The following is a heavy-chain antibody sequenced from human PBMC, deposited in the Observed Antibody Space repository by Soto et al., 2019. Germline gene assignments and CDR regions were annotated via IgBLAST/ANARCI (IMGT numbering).Heavy chain of an antibody. D-gene: IGHD2-21*02. CDR2: INHSGTT. CDR3: ARQAAGDSDEYYLAF. J-gene: IGHJ4*02. CDR1: GGSFSGFY. V-gene: IGHV4-34*01. Sequence: QVQLQPWGAGLLKPSETLSLTCAVYGGSFSGFYWTWIRQPPGKGLEYIGEINHSGTTHYHPSLKSRVTISVDTSKNQFSLKLSSVTAADTAVYYCARQAAGDSDEYYLAFWGQGTLVSVSS.